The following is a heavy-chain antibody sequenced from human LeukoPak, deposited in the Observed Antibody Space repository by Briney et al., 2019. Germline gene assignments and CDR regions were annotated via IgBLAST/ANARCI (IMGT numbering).Heavy chain of an antibody. V-gene: IGHV4-59*01. CDR1: GGSLSSYY. CDR3: ARVSYGVYEYYFDY. J-gene: IGHJ4*02. Sequence: SETLSLTCNVSGGSLSSYYWSWIRQPPGKGLEWIGYIYYSGSTNYNPSLKSRVTISVDASKNQFSLKLSSVTAADTAVYYCARVSYGVYEYYFDYWGQGTLVTVSS. CDR2: IYYSGST. D-gene: IGHD4-17*01.